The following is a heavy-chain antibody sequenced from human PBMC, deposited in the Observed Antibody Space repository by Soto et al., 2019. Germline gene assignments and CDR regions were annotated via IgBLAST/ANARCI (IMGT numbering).Heavy chain of an antibody. CDR3: AREFESRFHNWFDP. J-gene: IGHJ5*02. CDR2: ISYDGSNK. D-gene: IGHD3-16*01. CDR1: GFTFSSYA. Sequence: PGGSLRLSCAASGFTFSSYAMHWVRQAPGKGLEWVAVISYDGSNKYYADSVKGRFTISRDNSKNTLYLQMNSMRAEDTAVYYCAREFESRFHNWFDPWGQGTLVTVSS. V-gene: IGHV3-30-3*01.